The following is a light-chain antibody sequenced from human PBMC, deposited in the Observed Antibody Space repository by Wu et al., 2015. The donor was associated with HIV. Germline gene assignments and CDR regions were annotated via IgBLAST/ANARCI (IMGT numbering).Light chain of an antibody. CDR3: QQYKSAPWT. V-gene: IGKV1-27*01. CDR2: DAS. J-gene: IGKJ1*01. Sequence: DMQMTQSPSSLSASVGDRVTITCRASQDINHYLAWYQQRPGKLPSLLIYDASSGGPSRFSGSGSGTEFTLTISSLQPEDVATYYCQQYKSAPWTFGQGTKVEXK. CDR1: QDINHY.